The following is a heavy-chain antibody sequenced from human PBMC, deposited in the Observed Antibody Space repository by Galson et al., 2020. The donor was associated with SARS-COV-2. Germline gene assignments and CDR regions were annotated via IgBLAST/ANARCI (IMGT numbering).Heavy chain of an antibody. Sequence: SETLSLTCTVSGASISSYYWSWIRQPPGKGLEWIGYIYYSGSTNYNPSLKSRVTISVDTSKNQFSLKLSSVTAADTAVYYCARDARGSSNFYYYYYMDVWGKGTTVTVSS. J-gene: IGHJ6*03. CDR1: GASISSYY. V-gene: IGHV4-59*01. CDR3: ARDARGSSNFYYYYYMDV. CDR2: IYYSGST. D-gene: IGHD4-4*01.